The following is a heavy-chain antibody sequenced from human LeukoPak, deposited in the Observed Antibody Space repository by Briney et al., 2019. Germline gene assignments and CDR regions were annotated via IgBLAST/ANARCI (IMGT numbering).Heavy chain of an antibody. V-gene: IGHV4-4*07. CDR1: GGSFSGYY. CDR2: IYTSGST. CDR3: ARDYYGSGSYYYDAFDI. D-gene: IGHD3-10*01. J-gene: IGHJ3*02. Sequence: SETLSLTCAVYGGSFSGYYWSWIRQPAGKGLEWIGRIYTSGSTNYNPSLKSRVTMSVDTSKNQFSLKLSSVTAADTAVYYCARDYYGSGSYYYDAFDIWGQGTMVTVSS.